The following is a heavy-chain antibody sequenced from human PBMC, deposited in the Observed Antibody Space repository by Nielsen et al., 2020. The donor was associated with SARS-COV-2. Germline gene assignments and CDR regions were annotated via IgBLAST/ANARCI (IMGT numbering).Heavy chain of an antibody. CDR1: GFTFDDYA. Sequence: SLKISCAASGFTFDDYAMHWVRQAPGKVLEWVSGSRWNSGSIGYADSVKGRFTISRDKAKNSLYLQMNSLRAEDTALYYCAILGSRGYAYFQHWGQGTLVTVSS. D-gene: IGHD3-22*01. J-gene: IGHJ1*01. CDR3: AILGSRGYAYFQH. V-gene: IGHV3-9*01. CDR2: SRWNSGSI.